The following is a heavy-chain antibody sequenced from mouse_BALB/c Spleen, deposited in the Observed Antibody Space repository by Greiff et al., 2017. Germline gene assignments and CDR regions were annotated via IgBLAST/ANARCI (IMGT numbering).Heavy chain of an antibody. CDR3: ARNYYGYSYYFDY. CDR2: INPYNDGT. Sequence: EVKLMESGPELVKPGASVKMSCKASGYTFTSYVMHWVKQKPGQGLEWIGYINPYNDGTKYNEKFKGKATLTSDKSSSTAYMELSSLTSEDSAVYYCARNYYGYSYYFDYWGQGTTLTVSS. D-gene: IGHD1-2*01. J-gene: IGHJ2*01. V-gene: IGHV1-14*01. CDR1: GYTFTSYV.